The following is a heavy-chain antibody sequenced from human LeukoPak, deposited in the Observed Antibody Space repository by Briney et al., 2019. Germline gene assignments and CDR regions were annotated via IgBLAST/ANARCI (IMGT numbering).Heavy chain of an antibody. CDR2: FDPEDGET. CDR3: ATLSRYSGSRRRTYYFDY. J-gene: IGHJ4*02. Sequence: ASVKVSCKVSGYTLTELSMHWVRQAPGKGLEWMGGFDPEDGETIYAQEFQGRVTMTEDTSTDTAYMELSSLRSEDTAVYYCATLSRYSGSRRRTYYFDYWGQGTLVTVSS. V-gene: IGHV1-24*01. D-gene: IGHD1-26*01. CDR1: GYTLTELS.